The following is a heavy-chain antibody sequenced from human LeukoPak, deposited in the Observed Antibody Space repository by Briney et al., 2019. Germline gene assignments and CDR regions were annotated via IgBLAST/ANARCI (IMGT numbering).Heavy chain of an antibody. D-gene: IGHD1-26*01. V-gene: IGHV3-21*01. CDR2: ISSSSSYI. Sequence: GSLRLSFTASGFPLSSCTMNWVRQAPGKGLEWVSSISSSSSYIYYADSVKGRFTIARDNAKNSLYLQMNSLRAEDTAVYYCARDPYSGGYGDYYYYYMDLWGQGTTVTISS. CDR1: GFPLSSCT. J-gene: IGHJ6*03. CDR3: ARDPYSGGYGDYYYYYMDL.